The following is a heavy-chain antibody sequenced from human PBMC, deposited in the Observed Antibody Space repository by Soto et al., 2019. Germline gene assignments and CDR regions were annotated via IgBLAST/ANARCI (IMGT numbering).Heavy chain of an antibody. D-gene: IGHD3-10*01. CDR1: GYTFTGDY. Sequence: QVQLVQSGAEVKKPGASVKVSCEASGYTFTGDYMHWVRQAPGQGLEWMGWINPNSGGADYSQKFQGRVTMTRDTSISTAYMELTSLTSDDTAVYYCARDPIGGGTPYYCDYWGQGTLVTVSS. CDR2: INPNSGGA. V-gene: IGHV1-2*02. CDR3: ARDPIGGGTPYYCDY. J-gene: IGHJ4*02.